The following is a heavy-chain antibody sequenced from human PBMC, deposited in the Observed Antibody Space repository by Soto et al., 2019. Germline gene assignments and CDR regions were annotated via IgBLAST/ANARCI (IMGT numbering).Heavy chain of an antibody. Sequence: QVQLQESGPGLVKPSQTLSLTCTVSGGSISSGDYYWSWIRQSPGKGLEWIGYIYYSGSTYYNPSLKMRVTISVDTSKNQFSLKLSSVTAADTAVYYCAREDYYYGSGSFYTWGQGTLVTVSS. CDR3: AREDYYYGSGSFYT. V-gene: IGHV4-30-4*01. D-gene: IGHD3-10*01. CDR2: IYYSGST. CDR1: GGSISSGDYY. J-gene: IGHJ4*02.